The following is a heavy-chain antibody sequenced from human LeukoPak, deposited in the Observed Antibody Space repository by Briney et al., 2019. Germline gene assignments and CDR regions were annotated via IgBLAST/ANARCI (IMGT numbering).Heavy chain of an antibody. CDR1: GYTFTSYG. CDR3: ARDSRGPSPLEVDFDY. Sequence: ASVKVSCKASGYTFTSYGISWVRQAPGQGLEWMGWISAYNGNTNYAQKLQGRVTMTTDTSTSTAYMELRSLRSDDTAVYYCARDSRGPSPLEVDFDYWGQGTLVTVSS. CDR2: ISAYNGNT. V-gene: IGHV1-18*01. J-gene: IGHJ4*02.